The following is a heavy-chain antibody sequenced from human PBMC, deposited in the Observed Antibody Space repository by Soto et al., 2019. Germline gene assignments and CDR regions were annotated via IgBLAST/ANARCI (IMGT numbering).Heavy chain of an antibody. Sequence: KTSETLSLTCTVSGGSITSSSYYWGWIRQPPGKGLEWIGGIYYSGRSYYNPSLKSRVTMSVDTSKNQFSLTLNSVTAADAAVYYCARQRTTVVTQAYFDHWGQGTLGTVSS. CDR2: IYYSGRS. V-gene: IGHV4-39*01. CDR3: ARQRTTVVTQAYFDH. D-gene: IGHD4-17*01. CDR1: GGSITSSSYY. J-gene: IGHJ4*02.